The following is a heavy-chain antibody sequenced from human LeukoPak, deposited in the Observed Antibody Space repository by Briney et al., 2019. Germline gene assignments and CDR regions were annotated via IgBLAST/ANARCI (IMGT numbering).Heavy chain of an antibody. J-gene: IGHJ3*02. CDR1: GFTFSSYA. CDR2: ISGSGGST. V-gene: IGHV3-23*01. CDR3: AKDPGCSSTGCYKDRAFDI. D-gene: IGHD2-2*02. Sequence: PGGSLRLSCAASGFTFSSYAMSWVRQAPGKGLEWVSAISGSGGSTYYADSVKGRFTISRDNSKNTLYLQMNSLRAEDTAVYYCAKDPGCSSTGCYKDRAFDIWGQGTMVTVSS.